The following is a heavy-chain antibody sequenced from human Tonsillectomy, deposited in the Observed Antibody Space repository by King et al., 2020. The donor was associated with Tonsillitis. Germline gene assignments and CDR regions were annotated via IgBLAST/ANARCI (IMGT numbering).Heavy chain of an antibody. CDR1: GFTFSTYS. V-gene: IGHV3-48*02. J-gene: IGHJ4*02. CDR3: ARDGESMITFGGVIVTPKFDY. CDR2: ISGSGSII. D-gene: IGHD3-16*02. Sequence: VQLVESGGALVQPGGSLRLSCAASGFTFSTYSMNWVHQAPGKGLEWLSYISGSGSIIYNADSVKGRFTISRDNAKNSLYLQMNSLRDEDTAVYYCARDGESMITFGGVIVTPKFDYWGRGTLVTVSS.